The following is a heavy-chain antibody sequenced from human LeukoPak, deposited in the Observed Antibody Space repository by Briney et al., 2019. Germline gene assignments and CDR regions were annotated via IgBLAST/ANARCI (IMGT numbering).Heavy chain of an antibody. CDR3: ARDSSGYYGFFDY. Sequence: ASVKVSCTASGGTFSSYAISWVRQAPGQGLEWMGRIIPILGIANYAQKFQGRVTITADKSTSTAYMELSSLRSEDTAVYYCARDSSGYYGFFDYWGQGTLVTVSS. D-gene: IGHD3-22*01. CDR2: IIPILGIA. J-gene: IGHJ4*02. V-gene: IGHV1-69*04. CDR1: GGTFSSYA.